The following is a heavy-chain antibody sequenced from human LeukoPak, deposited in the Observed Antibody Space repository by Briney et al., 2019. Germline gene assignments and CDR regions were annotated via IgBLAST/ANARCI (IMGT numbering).Heavy chain of an antibody. J-gene: IGHJ5*02. Sequence: ASVKVSCKAFGYTFTGYWMHWVRQAPGQGPEWMGVISPSGGSTIYAQKFKGRVTLTRDMSTSTDYLELSSLRSEDTAVYYCARIAAALNWFDPWGQGTLVTVSS. CDR1: GYTFTGYW. CDR3: ARIAAALNWFDP. V-gene: IGHV1-46*01. D-gene: IGHD6-13*01. CDR2: ISPSGGST.